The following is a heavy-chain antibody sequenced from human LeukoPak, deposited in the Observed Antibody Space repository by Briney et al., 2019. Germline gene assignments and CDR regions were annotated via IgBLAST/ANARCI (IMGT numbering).Heavy chain of an antibody. Sequence: ASVKVSCKASGYTFTSYYMHWVRQAPGQGLEWMGIINPSGGSTSYAQRFQGRVTMTRDTSASTVYMELSSLRSEDTAVYYCARGSSAMVTMDVWGKGTTVTVSS. D-gene: IGHD5-18*01. CDR3: ARGSSAMVTMDV. CDR2: INPSGGST. CDR1: GYTFTSYY. V-gene: IGHV1-46*01. J-gene: IGHJ6*04.